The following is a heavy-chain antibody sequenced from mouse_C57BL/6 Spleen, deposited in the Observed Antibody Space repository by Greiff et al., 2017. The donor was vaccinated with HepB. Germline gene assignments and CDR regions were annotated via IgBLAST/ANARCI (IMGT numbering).Heavy chain of an antibody. CDR2: ISYDGSN. J-gene: IGHJ1*03. CDR1: GYSITSGYY. Sequence: DVKLQESGPGLVKPSQSLSLTCSVTGYSITSGYYWNWIRQFPGNKLEWMGYISYDGSNNYNPSLKNRISITRDTSKNQFFLKLNSVTTEDTATYYCARDRITIDVWGTGTTVTVSS. D-gene: IGHD2-4*01. CDR3: ARDRITIDV. V-gene: IGHV3-6*01.